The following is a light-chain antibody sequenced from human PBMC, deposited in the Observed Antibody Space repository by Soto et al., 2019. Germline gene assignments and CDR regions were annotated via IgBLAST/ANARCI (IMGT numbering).Light chain of an antibody. CDR3: CSYAGSYFV. CDR1: SSDVGRYNY. V-gene: IGLV2-11*01. CDR2: DVT. J-gene: IGLJ1*01. Sequence: QSVLTQPPSASGSPGQSVTISCTGTSSDVGRYNYVSWYQHHPGKAPKLMIYDVTKRPSGVPDRFSGSKSGNTASLTISGLQVEDEADYYCCSYAGSYFVFGTGTKLTVL.